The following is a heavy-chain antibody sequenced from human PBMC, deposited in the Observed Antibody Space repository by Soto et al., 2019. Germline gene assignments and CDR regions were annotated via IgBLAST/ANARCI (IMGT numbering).Heavy chain of an antibody. J-gene: IGHJ3*02. Sequence: ASVKVSCKASGYTFTGYYMHWVRQAPGQGLEWMGWINPNSGGTNYAQKFQGRVTMTRDTSVSTAYMELSRLRSDDTAVYYCARYCSGGSCKARYDFDIWGQGTMVNVSS. CDR3: ARYCSGGSCKARYDFDI. D-gene: IGHD2-15*01. CDR1: GYTFTGYY. V-gene: IGHV1-2*02. CDR2: INPNSGGT.